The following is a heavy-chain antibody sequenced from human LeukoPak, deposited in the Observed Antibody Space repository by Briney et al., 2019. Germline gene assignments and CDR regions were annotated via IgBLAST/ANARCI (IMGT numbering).Heavy chain of an antibody. CDR3: ARFWEGYCDY. V-gene: IGHV3-23*01. D-gene: IGHD1-26*01. CDR1: GFTFSTYA. J-gene: IGHJ4*02. Sequence: GGSLRLSCATSGFTFSTYAMSWVRQAPGKGLEWVSTISGGGGSTYYADSVKGRFTISRDNSKNTLYLQMNSLRAEDTAVYYCARFWEGYCDYWGQGILVTVSS. CDR2: ISGGGGST.